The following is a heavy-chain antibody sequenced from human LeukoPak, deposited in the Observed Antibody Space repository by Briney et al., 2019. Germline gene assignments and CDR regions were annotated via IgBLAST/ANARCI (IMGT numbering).Heavy chain of an antibody. V-gene: IGHV4-59*02. D-gene: IGHD3-9*01. CDR3: ARMYYDILTGRRYYFDY. CDR1: GGSVSSYY. J-gene: IGHJ4*02. Sequence: SETLSLTCTVSGGSVSSYYWSWVRQPPGEGLEWIAYVYNSGSTNYNPSLKSRVTISVDTSKNQFSLKLSSVTAADTAVYYCARMYYDILTGRRYYFDYWGQGTLVTVSS. CDR2: VYNSGST.